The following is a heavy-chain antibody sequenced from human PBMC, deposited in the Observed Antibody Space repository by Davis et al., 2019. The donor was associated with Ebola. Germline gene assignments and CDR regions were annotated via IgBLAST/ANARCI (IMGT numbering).Heavy chain of an antibody. CDR3: ARVCVVPAAMKGYYYYYGMDV. J-gene: IGHJ6*02. V-gene: IGHV4-30-4*01. Sequence: SETLSLTCTVSGGSISSGDYYWSWIRQPPGKGLEWIGYIYYSGSTYYNPSLKSRVTISVDTSKNQFSLKLSSVTAADTAVYYCARVCVVPAAMKGYYYYYGMDVWGQGTTVTVSS. CDR2: IYYSGST. D-gene: IGHD2-2*01. CDR1: GGSISSGDYY.